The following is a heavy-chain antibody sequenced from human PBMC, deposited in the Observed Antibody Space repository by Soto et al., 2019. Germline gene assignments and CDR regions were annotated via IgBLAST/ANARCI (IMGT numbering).Heavy chain of an antibody. CDR1: GGSISSGGYY. V-gene: IGHV4-31*03. J-gene: IGHJ5*02. Sequence: QVQLQESGPGLVKPSQTLSLTCTVSGGSISSGGYYWSWIRQHPGKGLEWIGYIYYSGSTYYNPSLKSRVTISVDTSKNQFSLKLSSVPAADTAVYYCARGKGENHYDYVWGSYRYNWFDPWGQGTLVTVSS. D-gene: IGHD3-16*02. CDR2: IYYSGST. CDR3: ARGKGENHYDYVWGSYRYNWFDP.